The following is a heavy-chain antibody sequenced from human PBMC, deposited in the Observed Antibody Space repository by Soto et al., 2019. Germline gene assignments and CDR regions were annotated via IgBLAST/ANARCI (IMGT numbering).Heavy chain of an antibody. Sequence: GGSLRLSCAASGFTFSSYSMNWVRQAPGKGLEWVSYISSSSSTIYYADSVKGRFTISRDNAKNSLYLQMNSLRDEDTAVYYCARDNIVVVPAASYDAFDIWGQGTMVTVSS. V-gene: IGHV3-48*02. CDR3: ARDNIVVVPAASYDAFDI. J-gene: IGHJ3*02. CDR2: ISSSSSTI. CDR1: GFTFSSYS. D-gene: IGHD2-2*01.